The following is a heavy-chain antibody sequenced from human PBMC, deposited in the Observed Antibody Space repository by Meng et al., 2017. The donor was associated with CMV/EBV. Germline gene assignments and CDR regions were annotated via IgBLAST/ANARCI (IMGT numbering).Heavy chain of an antibody. V-gene: IGHV4-39*07. CDR3: ARSREARPYRYSWFDP. Sequence: LHVQESGPGLVMHPDTHSPTSMVSGGSISSSSYYCGWCRQPPRTGLEWFGSLYYSGSTYYNPSLKNRVTISVNASKNQLSLKLSTVTAANTAVNYCARSREARPYRYSWFDPWGQGTLVTVSS. D-gene: IGHD6-6*01. CDR2: LYYSGST. CDR1: GGSISSSSYY. J-gene: IGHJ5*02.